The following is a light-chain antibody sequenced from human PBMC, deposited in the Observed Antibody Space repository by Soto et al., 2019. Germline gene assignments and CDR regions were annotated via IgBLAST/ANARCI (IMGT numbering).Light chain of an antibody. CDR1: QSISSY. V-gene: IGKV1-39*01. CDR3: QQSYSTPYT. J-gene: IGKJ2*01. Sequence: IQMTQSPSSLSASVGDRVTITCRASQSISSYLNWYQQKPWKAPKLLLYAASSLQSGVPSRFSGSGSGTDLTITISSLQPEDFATYSCQQSYSTPYTFGQGTKLEIK. CDR2: AAS.